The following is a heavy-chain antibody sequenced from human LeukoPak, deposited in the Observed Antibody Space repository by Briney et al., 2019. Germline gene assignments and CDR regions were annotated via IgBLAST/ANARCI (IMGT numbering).Heavy chain of an antibody. CDR1: GYSFTSYW. CDR2: IYPGDSDT. D-gene: IGHD4-11*01. J-gene: IGHJ4*02. V-gene: IGHV5-51*01. Sequence: GKSLKISCKGSGYSFTSYWIGWVRQMPGKGLEWMGIIYPGDSDTRYSPSFQGQVTISADKSISTAYLQWSSLKASDTAMYYCARAPTSVSNPYYFDYWGQGALVTVSS. CDR3: ARAPTSVSNPYYFDY.